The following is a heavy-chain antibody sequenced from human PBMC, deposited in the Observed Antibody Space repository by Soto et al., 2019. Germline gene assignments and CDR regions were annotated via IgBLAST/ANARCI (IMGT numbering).Heavy chain of an antibody. CDR1: GGSISSSRYY. Sequence: PSETLSLTCTVSGGSISSSRYYWGWIRQPPGKGLEWIGYIYYSGSTNYNPSLKSRVTISVDTSKNQFSLKLSSVTAADTAVYYCARDIPNCSGGSCYSGGFDYWGQGTLVTVSS. CDR2: IYYSGST. J-gene: IGHJ4*02. D-gene: IGHD2-15*01. V-gene: IGHV4-61*01. CDR3: ARDIPNCSGGSCYSGGFDY.